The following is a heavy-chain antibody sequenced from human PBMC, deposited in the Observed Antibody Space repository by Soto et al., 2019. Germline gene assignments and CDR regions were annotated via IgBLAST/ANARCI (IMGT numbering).Heavy chain of an antibody. Sequence: QLQESGPGLVKPSQTLSLTCTVSGGSISSGYFWSWIRQHPGKGLEWIGNIYYSGGTYYSPSLEGRVATSVDTSKSQFTLRVNSVTAADTAIYYCARFAKEENPRLQSWYAFDIWGQGTLVTVSS. CDR2: IYYSGGT. J-gene: IGHJ4*02. D-gene: IGHD6-13*01. V-gene: IGHV4-31*03. CDR1: GGSISSGYF. CDR3: ARFAKEENPRLQSWYAFDI.